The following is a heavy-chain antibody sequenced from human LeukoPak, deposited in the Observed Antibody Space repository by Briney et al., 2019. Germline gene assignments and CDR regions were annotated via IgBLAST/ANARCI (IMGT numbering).Heavy chain of an antibody. CDR2: ISYDGSNK. CDR3: AKELSFGSSTSCYLDY. Sequence: GGSLRLSCAASGFTFSSYAMHWVRQAPGKGLEWVAVISYDGSNKYYADSVKGRFTISRDNSKNTLYLQMNSLRAEDTAVYYCAKELSFGSSTSCYLDYWGQGTLVTVSS. D-gene: IGHD2-2*01. CDR1: GFTFSSYA. V-gene: IGHV3-30*04. J-gene: IGHJ4*02.